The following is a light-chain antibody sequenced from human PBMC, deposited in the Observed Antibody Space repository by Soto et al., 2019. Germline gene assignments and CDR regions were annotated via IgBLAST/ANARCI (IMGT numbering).Light chain of an antibody. Sequence: DIVMTQSPLSLPVTPGEPASISCRSSQSIRHSNGNYYLDWYLQKPGQSPQLLIYLSSNRASGVPDRFSGSGSGTDFTLKISRVEAEDVGVYYCMQGLYISSLTFGQGKRLEIK. CDR1: QSIRHSNGNYY. V-gene: IGKV2-28*01. CDR2: LSS. CDR3: MQGLYISSLT. J-gene: IGKJ5*01.